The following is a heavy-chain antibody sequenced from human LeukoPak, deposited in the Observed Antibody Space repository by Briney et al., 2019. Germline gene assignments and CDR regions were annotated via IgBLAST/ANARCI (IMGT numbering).Heavy chain of an antibody. Sequence: GGSLRLSCAASGFTFSSYSMNWVRQAPGKGLEWVSSISSSSSYIYYADSVKGRFTISRDNAKNSLYLQMNSLRAEDTAVYYCARDSDSSGYCDYWGQGTLVIVSS. D-gene: IGHD3-22*01. J-gene: IGHJ4*02. CDR1: GFTFSSYS. CDR2: ISSSSSYI. CDR3: ARDSDSSGYCDY. V-gene: IGHV3-21*01.